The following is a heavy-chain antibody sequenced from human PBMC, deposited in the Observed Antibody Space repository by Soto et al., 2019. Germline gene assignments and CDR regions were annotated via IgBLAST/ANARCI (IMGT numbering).Heavy chain of an antibody. J-gene: IGHJ1*01. CDR2: ISYDGSNK. D-gene: IGHD6-19*01. CDR1: GFTFSSHG. CDR3: AKVRGSSGWKYFQH. Sequence: QVQLVESGGGVVQPGRSLRLSCAASGFTFSSHGMHWVRQAPGKGLEWVAVISYDGSNKYYADCVKGRFTISRDNSKNTLYLQMNSLRAEDTAVYYCAKVRGSSGWKYFQHWGQGTLVTVSS. V-gene: IGHV3-30*18.